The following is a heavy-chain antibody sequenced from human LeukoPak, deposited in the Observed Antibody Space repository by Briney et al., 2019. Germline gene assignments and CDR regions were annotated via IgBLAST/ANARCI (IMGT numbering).Heavy chain of an antibody. D-gene: IGHD2-21*02. Sequence: PGGSLRLSCAASGFTVSSNYMSWVRQAPGKGLEWVSVIYSGGSTYYADSVKGRFTISRDNSKNTLYLQMNSLRAEDTAVYYCAKEVVVTAIRRWFDPWGQGTLVTVSS. CDR3: AKEVVVTAIRRWFDP. CDR1: GFTVSSNY. CDR2: IYSGGST. V-gene: IGHV3-66*01. J-gene: IGHJ5*02.